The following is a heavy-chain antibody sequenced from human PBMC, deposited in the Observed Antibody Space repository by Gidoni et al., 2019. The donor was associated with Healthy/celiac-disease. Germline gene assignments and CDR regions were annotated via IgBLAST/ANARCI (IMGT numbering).Heavy chain of an antibody. CDR3: ARDGEDIVVVPAAIPNYYYYYGMDV. D-gene: IGHD2-2*01. CDR1: GYTFTSYG. CDR2: ISAYNGNT. V-gene: IGHV1-18*01. J-gene: IGHJ6*02. Sequence: QVQLVQSGAEVKKPGASVKVSCKASGYTFTSYGISWVRQAPGQGLELMGWISAYNGNTNYAQKLQGRVTMTTDTSTSTAYMELRSLRSDDTAVYYCARDGEDIVVVPAAIPNYYYYYGMDVWGQGTTVTVSS.